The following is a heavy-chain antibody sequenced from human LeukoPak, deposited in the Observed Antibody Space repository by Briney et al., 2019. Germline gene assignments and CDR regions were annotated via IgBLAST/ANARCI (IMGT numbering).Heavy chain of an antibody. J-gene: IGHJ6*02. CDR2: INPSGGST. Sequence: ASVKVSCKASGYTFTSFHMHWVRQAPGQGLEWMGIINPSGGSTSYAQRFQGRVTMTRDTSTSTVYMELSSLRSEDTAVYYCARDPTAADTYYYYYYGMDVWGQGTTVTVSS. CDR1: GYTFTSFH. V-gene: IGHV1-46*01. CDR3: ARDPTAADTYYYYYYGMDV. D-gene: IGHD6-13*01.